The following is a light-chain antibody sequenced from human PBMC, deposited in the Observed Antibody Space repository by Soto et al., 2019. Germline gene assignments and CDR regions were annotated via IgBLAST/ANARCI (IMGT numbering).Light chain of an antibody. CDR1: QSVDSY. V-gene: IGKV3-11*01. CDR3: QQYTNWPPNT. CDR2: EAS. Sequence: EIVLTQSPGTLSLSPGERATLSCRASQSVDSYLAWYQQKPGQAPRLLIYEASNRASGIPARFSGSGSGTDFTLTISSLEPEDFAVYYCQQYTNWPPNTFGQGTRLEIK. J-gene: IGKJ5*01.